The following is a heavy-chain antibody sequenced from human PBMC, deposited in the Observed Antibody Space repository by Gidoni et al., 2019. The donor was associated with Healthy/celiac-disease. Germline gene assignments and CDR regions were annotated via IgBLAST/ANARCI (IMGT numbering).Heavy chain of an antibody. CDR3: AKLDIVLVVYAFPDDY. V-gene: IGHV3-23*01. Sequence: EVQLLESGGGLLQPGASLRLSCSASGFPFHSYAMSWVRQAPGKGLEWVSAISGSGGSTYYADSVKGRFTISRDKSKNTLYLQMNSLRAEDTAVYYCAKLDIVLVVYAFPDDYWGQGTLVTVSS. CDR2: ISGSGGST. J-gene: IGHJ4*02. D-gene: IGHD2-8*02. CDR1: GFPFHSYA.